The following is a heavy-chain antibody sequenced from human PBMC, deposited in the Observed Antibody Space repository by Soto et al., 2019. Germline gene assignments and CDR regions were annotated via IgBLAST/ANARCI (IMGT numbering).Heavy chain of an antibody. V-gene: IGHV3-15*07. CDR2: IKSKTDGGTT. CDR3: TTDPTLAAAGTNYYYGMDV. D-gene: IGHD6-13*01. CDR1: GFTFSSAW. J-gene: IGHJ6*02. Sequence: GGSLRLSCAASGFTFSSAWMNWVRQAPGKGLEWVGRIKSKTDGGTTDYAAPVKGRFTISRDDSKNTLYLQMNSLKTEDTAVYYCTTDPTLAAAGTNYYYGMDVWGQGTTVTVSS.